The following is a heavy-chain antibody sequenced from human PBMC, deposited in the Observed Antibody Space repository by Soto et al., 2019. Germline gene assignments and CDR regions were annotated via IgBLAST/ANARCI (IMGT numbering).Heavy chain of an antibody. V-gene: IGHV1-69*13. CDR1: GGTFSSYA. Sequence: SVKVSCKASGGTFSSYAISWVRQAPGQGLEWMGGIIPIFGTANYAQKFQGRVTITADESTGTAYMELSSLRSEDTAVYYCARDLLSAIYGMDVWGQGTTVTVSS. CDR3: ARDLLSAIYGMDV. D-gene: IGHD2-21*01. CDR2: IIPIFGTA. J-gene: IGHJ6*02.